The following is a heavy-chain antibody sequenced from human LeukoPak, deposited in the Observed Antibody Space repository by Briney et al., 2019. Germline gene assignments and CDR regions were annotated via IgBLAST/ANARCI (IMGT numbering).Heavy chain of an antibody. V-gene: IGHV4-39*07. J-gene: IGHJ4*02. CDR3: ARVLLWFGESIGNYFDY. Sequence: SETLSLTCTVSGGSISSSSYYWGWIRQPPGKGLEWIGSIYYSGSTYYNPSLKSRVTISVDTSKNQFSLKLSSVTAADTAVYYCARVLLWFGESIGNYFDYWGQGTLVTVSS. D-gene: IGHD3-10*01. CDR1: GGSISSSSYY. CDR2: IYYSGST.